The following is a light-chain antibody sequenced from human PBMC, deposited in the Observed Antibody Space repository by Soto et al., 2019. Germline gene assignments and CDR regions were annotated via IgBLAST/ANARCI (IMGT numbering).Light chain of an antibody. CDR1: QTINNN. Sequence: VMRQDTATLAGSPGERATLSCMASQTINNNVAWYQLKDGQVPRLLIYGASTRATDVPARFSGSGSGTEFTLTISSLQSEDFAEYHCQQYNNWPQTFGQGTKVDIK. CDR2: GAS. J-gene: IGKJ1*01. V-gene: IGKV3-15*01. CDR3: QQYNNWPQT.